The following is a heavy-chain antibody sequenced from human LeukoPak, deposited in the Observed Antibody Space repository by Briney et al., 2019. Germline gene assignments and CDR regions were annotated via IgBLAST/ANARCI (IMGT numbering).Heavy chain of an antibody. CDR2: IIPIFGTA. Sequence: SVKVSCKASGYTFTDYYMHWVRQAPGQGLEWMGGIIPIFGTANYAQKFQGRVTITTDESTSTAYMELTRLRSDDTAVYYCARDSNYDLLTASAFDIWGQGTIVTVSS. CDR1: GYTFTDYY. D-gene: IGHD3-9*01. CDR3: ARDSNYDLLTASAFDI. V-gene: IGHV1-69*05. J-gene: IGHJ3*02.